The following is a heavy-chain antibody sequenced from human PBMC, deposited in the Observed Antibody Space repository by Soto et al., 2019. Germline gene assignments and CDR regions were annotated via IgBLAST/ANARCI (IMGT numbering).Heavy chain of an antibody. CDR3: ARGFKDYYGSGSYYIFDY. CDR1: GYTFTSYD. Sequence: ASVKVSCKASGYTFTSYDINWVRQATGQGLEWVGWMNPNSGNTGYAQKFQGRVTMTRNTSISTAYMELSSLRSEDTAVYYCARGFKDYYGSGSYYIFDYLGQGTLVTVSS. J-gene: IGHJ4*02. V-gene: IGHV1-8*01. D-gene: IGHD3-10*01. CDR2: MNPNSGNT.